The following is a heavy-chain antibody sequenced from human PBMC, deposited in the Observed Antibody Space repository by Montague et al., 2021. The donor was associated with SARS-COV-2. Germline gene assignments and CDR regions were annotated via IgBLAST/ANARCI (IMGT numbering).Heavy chain of an antibody. CDR1: DGSVSAYF. J-gene: IGHJ6*02. V-gene: IGHV4-34*01. D-gene: IGHD3-10*01. CDR3: ARGRDSGTYFGTKYYFQYGLDV. CDR2: VDRSDTA. Sequence: SETLSLTCDFSDGSVSAYFWSWVRQLPGKGLEWIGQVDRSDTAHYSPSLQSRLTLSVDTSNNQVSLNLTSVTATDTATYYCARGRDSGTYFGTKYYFQYGLDVWGQGTTVTVSS.